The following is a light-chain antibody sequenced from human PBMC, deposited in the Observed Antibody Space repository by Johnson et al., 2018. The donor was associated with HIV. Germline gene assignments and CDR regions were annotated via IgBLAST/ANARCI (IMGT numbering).Light chain of an antibody. V-gene: IGLV1-51*01. CDR1: SSNIGNNY. Sequence: QSVLTQPPSVSAAPGQKVTIACSGSSSNIGNNYVSWYQQIPGTAPKLLIYDNNKRPSGIRDRFSGSKSGTSATLGITGLQTGDEADYYCGTWDSSLSAYVFGTGTKVTVL. CDR3: GTWDSSLSAYV. J-gene: IGLJ1*01. CDR2: DNN.